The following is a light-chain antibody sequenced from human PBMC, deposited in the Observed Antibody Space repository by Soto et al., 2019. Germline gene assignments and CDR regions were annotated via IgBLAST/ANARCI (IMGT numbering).Light chain of an antibody. Sequence: QSALTQPPSASGSPGPSVTISCTGTSIDVGSYNYVSWYQQHPDKAPKLIIYGVNERPSGVPDRFSGSKSGNTASLTVSGLQAEDEADYYCTSYAGSNNPVVFGGGTKLTVL. CDR2: GVN. CDR1: SIDVGSYNY. J-gene: IGLJ3*02. V-gene: IGLV2-8*01. CDR3: TSYAGSNNPVV.